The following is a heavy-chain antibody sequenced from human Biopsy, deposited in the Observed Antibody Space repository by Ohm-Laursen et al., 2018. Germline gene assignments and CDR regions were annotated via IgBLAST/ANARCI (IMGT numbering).Heavy chain of an antibody. J-gene: IGHJ4*02. Sequence: AASVKVSCKVSGYTLTELSIHWVRQTGGKGLEWMGGFDREERKTVYAEKFQGRVTMTEDTSTDTVYMELRSLRSEDTAVYYCAADINVWNVNYWGQGTQVTVSS. V-gene: IGHV1-24*01. CDR1: GYTLTELS. CDR3: AADINVWNVNY. D-gene: IGHD1-1*01. CDR2: FDREERKT.